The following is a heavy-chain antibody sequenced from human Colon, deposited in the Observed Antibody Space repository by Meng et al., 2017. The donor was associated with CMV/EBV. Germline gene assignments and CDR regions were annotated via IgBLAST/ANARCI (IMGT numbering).Heavy chain of an antibody. D-gene: IGHD6-19*01. V-gene: IGHV3-11*04. J-gene: IGHJ4*02. CDR2: VSSSGSTK. CDR1: GFTFSDYY. CDR3: ASSLGHGSGWSLFDY. Sequence: GSLRLSCAASGFTFSDYYMSWIRQAPGKGLEWISYVSSSGSTKYYADSVEGRFTISRDNAKNSLYLQMNSLRDEDTAVYYCASSLGHGSGWSLFDYWGQGTLVTVSS.